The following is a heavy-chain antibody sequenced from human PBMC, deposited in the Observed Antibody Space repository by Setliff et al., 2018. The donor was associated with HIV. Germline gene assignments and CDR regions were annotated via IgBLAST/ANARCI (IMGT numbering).Heavy chain of an antibody. J-gene: IGHJ4*02. Sequence: SETLSLTCGVSGYSISSGYFWGWIRQPPGKGLEWIGSIYHSGSTYCNPSLKSRVTISLDTSKNQFSLKLTSVTAAGTAVYYCARLRISGWDLDYWGQGTLVTVSS. D-gene: IGHD6-19*01. V-gene: IGHV4-38-2*01. CDR3: ARLRISGWDLDY. CDR1: GYSISSGYF. CDR2: IYHSGST.